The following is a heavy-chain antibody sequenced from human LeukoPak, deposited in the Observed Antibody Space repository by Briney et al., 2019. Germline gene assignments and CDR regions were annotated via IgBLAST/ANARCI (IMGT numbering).Heavy chain of an antibody. Sequence: SETLSLTCTVSVGSISTHYWSWLRQPPGKGLEWIGYIYYSGSTNYNPSLKSRVTISLDTSKNQFSLNLSSVTAADTAVYYCARRLDFRANGEDVWGKGTTVTVSS. V-gene: IGHV4-59*11. D-gene: IGHD2/OR15-2a*01. CDR2: IYYSGST. J-gene: IGHJ6*04. CDR1: VGSISTHY. CDR3: ARRLDFRANGEDV.